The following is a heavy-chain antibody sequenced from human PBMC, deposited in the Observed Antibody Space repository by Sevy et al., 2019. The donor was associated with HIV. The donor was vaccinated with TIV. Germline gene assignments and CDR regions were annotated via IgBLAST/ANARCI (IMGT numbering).Heavy chain of an antibody. D-gene: IGHD2-21*02. V-gene: IGHV3-7*01. CDR1: GFTFSSYW. Sequence: GGSLRLSCAASGFTFSSYWMSWVRQAPGKGLEWVANIKQDGSEKYYVDSVKGRFTISRDNAKNSLYLQMNSLRAEDTAVYYCARVDLGYCGGVCYYDAFDIWGQGTMVTVSS. CDR2: IKQDGSEK. CDR3: ARVDLGYCGGVCYYDAFDI. J-gene: IGHJ3*02.